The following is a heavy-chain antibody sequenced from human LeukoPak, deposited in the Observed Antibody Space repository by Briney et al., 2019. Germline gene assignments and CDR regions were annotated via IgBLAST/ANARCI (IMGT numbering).Heavy chain of an antibody. Sequence: GASVKVSCKASGYTFTAYYMHWVRQAPGQGLEWMGWINPNSGGTNYAQKFQGRVTMTRDTSITTAYTEMSSLRSDDTAVYYCARASGYSGAWYIDYWGQGTLVTVSS. CDR3: ARASGYSGAWYIDY. V-gene: IGHV1-2*02. CDR1: GYTFTAYY. CDR2: INPNSGGT. J-gene: IGHJ4*02. D-gene: IGHD6-19*01.